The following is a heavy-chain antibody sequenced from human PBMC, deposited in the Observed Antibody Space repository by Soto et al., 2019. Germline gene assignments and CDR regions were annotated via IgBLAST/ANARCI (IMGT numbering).Heavy chain of an antibody. CDR2: INHSGST. CDR1: GGSFSCYY. V-gene: IGHV4-34*01. J-gene: IGHJ4*02. Sequence: PSDTLSLTCAVDGGSFSCYYWSWIRQPPGKGLEWIGEINHSGSTNYNPSLTSRVTISVDTSKNQFSLKLSSVTAAETAVYYCARARPREHDSSGYCYDYWGQGTMVTVSS. CDR3: ARARPREHDSSGYCYDY. D-gene: IGHD3-22*01.